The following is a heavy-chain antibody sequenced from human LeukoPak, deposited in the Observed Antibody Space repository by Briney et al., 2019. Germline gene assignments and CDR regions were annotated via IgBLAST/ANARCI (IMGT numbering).Heavy chain of an antibody. CDR2: ITNDGSST. V-gene: IGHV3-74*01. CDR1: GFTFSNHW. CDR3: VRSSGWPDS. Sequence: GGSLRLSCAASGFTFSNHWMHWVRQGPGEGPVWVSRITNDGSSTVYADSVKGRFTISRDNAKSTLYLQMNSLSAEDTAVYYCVRSSGWPDSWGQGTLVTVSS. J-gene: IGHJ4*02. D-gene: IGHD6-19*01.